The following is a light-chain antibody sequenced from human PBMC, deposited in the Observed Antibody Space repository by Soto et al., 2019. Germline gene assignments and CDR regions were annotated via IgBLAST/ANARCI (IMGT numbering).Light chain of an antibody. V-gene: IGKV3-20*01. J-gene: IGKJ2*01. CDR2: GAS. Sequence: EIVLTQSPGTLSLSPGERATLSCRASQSVSSNFLAWYQQIPGQAPRLLIYGASSRATGIPDRFSGSGSGKDFTLTISRLEPEDFAVYYCQQYGTSPPYTFGQGTKLEI. CDR1: QSVSSNF. CDR3: QQYGTSPPYT.